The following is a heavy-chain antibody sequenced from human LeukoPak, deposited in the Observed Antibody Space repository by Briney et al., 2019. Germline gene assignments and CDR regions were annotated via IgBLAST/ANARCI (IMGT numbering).Heavy chain of an antibody. V-gene: IGHV4-31*03. CDR3: ARETGGGYYDSSGYNWFDP. J-gene: IGHJ5*02. D-gene: IGHD3-22*01. CDR1: GGSISSGGYY. CDR2: IYYSGST. Sequence: SETLSLTCTVSGGSISSGGYYWSWIRQHPGKGLEWIGYIYYSGSTYYNPSLKSRVTISVDTSKNQFSLKLSSVTAADTAVYYCARETGGGYYDSSGYNWFDPWGQGTLSPSPQ.